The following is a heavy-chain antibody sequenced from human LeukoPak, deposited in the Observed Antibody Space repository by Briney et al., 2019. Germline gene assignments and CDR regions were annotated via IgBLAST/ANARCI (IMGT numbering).Heavy chain of an antibody. CDR3: ARGRNYGGEYFDY. V-gene: IGHV3-74*01. CDR1: GFTFSSYW. Sequence: GGSLRLSCAASGFTFSSYWMHWVRHAPGKGLVWVSRINIDVISTTYADSVKGRFTISRDNAKNTLYLQMNSLRVDDTAVYYCARGRNYGGEYFDYWGQGTLVTVSS. CDR2: INIDVIST. J-gene: IGHJ4*02. D-gene: IGHD1-7*01.